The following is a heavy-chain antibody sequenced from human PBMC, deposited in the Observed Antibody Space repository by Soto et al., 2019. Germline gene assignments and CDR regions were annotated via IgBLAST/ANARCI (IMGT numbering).Heavy chain of an antibody. CDR2: ISAYNGKT. CDR3: ARDRYYYGSGSYYISWFDP. J-gene: IGHJ5*02. D-gene: IGHD3-10*01. V-gene: IGHV1-18*04. CDR1: GYTFTTYG. Sequence: WASVKVSCKTSGYTFTTYGVSWVRQAPGQGLEWMGWISAYNGKTNYAQKLQGRVTMTTDTSTSTAYMERRGLRSDDTAVYYCARDRYYYGSGSYYISWFDPWGQGTLVTVSS.